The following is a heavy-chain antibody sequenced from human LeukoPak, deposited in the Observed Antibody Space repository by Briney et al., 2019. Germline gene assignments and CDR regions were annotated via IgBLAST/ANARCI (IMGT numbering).Heavy chain of an antibody. Sequence: SETLSLTCSVSGDSISTYYWSWIRQAPGKGLEWIGHVSYNGRTNYNPSLKSRATTSLGTSKSHFSLTLNSMTPADTAIYYCARVHGSWSYRYYFFVDVWGKGTTVTVSS. J-gene: IGHJ6*03. D-gene: IGHD4-11*01. CDR2: VSYNGRT. V-gene: IGHV4-59*01. CDR3: ARVHGSWSYRYYFFVDV. CDR1: GDSISTYY.